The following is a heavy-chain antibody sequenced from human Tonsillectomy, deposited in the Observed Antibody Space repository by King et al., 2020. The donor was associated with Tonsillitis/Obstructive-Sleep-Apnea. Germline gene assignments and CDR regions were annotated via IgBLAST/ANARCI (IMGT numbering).Heavy chain of an antibody. V-gene: IGHV3-74*01. J-gene: IGHJ6*03. D-gene: IGHD2-21*01. CDR2: INSDGSST. CDR1: GFTFSSYW. CDR3: ARDDGSTAYCGGDCYPIYYYYYMDV. Sequence: VQLVESGGGLVQPGGSLRLSCAASGFTFSSYWMHWVRQALGKGLGWVSRINSDGSSTSFSYAVKGRFTISRDKAKNTRYLQMNSRRAEDTAVYYCARDDGSTAYCGGDCYPIYYYYYMDVWGKGTTVTVSS.